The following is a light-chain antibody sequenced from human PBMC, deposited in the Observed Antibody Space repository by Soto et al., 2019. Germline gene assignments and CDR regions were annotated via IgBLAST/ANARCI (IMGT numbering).Light chain of an antibody. CDR1: SSDVGSYNL. CDR2: EVI. Sequence: QSVLTQPASVSGSPGQSITISCTGTSSDVGSYNLVSWYQQHPGKAPKLIIYEVIKRPSGVSNRFSGSKSGSTASLTISGLQAQDEAIYCCCSYAGSDTYVVFGGGTKLTVL. CDR3: CSYAGSDTYVV. J-gene: IGLJ3*02. V-gene: IGLV2-23*02.